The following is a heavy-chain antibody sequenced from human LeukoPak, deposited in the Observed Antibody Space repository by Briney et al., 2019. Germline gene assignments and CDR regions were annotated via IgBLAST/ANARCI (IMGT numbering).Heavy chain of an antibody. V-gene: IGHV4-59*01. CDR2: IYYSGST. D-gene: IGHD6-13*01. J-gene: IGHJ4*02. CDR1: GGSISSYY. CDR3: ARTLLGYLDY. Sequence: SETLSLTCTVSGGSISSYYWSWIRQPPGKGLEWIGYIYYSGSTNYNPSLKSRVTISVDTSKNQFSLKLSSVTAADTAVYYCARTLLGYLDYWGQGTLVTVSS.